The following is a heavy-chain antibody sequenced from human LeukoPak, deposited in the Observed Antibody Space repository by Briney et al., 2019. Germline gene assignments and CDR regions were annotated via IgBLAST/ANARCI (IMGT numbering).Heavy chain of an antibody. Sequence: PGGSLRLSCAASGFTFSSYAMHWVRQAPGKGLEWVAVISYDGSNKYYADSVKGRFTISRDNSKNTLYLQMNSLRAEDTAVYYCAKAGDCSGGSCYPVYYYYYGMDVWGQGTTVTVSS. CDR1: GFTFSSYA. J-gene: IGHJ6*02. CDR3: AKAGDCSGGSCYPVYYYYYGMDV. V-gene: IGHV3-30-3*01. CDR2: ISYDGSNK. D-gene: IGHD2-15*01.